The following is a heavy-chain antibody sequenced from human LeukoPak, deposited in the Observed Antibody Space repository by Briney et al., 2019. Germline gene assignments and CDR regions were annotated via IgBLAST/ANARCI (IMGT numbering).Heavy chain of an antibody. D-gene: IGHD5-18*01. V-gene: IGHV3-9*01. CDR2: ISWNSGNI. J-gene: IGHJ4*02. CDR3: AKGRGYNYGYIFGYFDY. Sequence: GGSLRLACAASGFTFADYAMHWVRQTPGKGLEWVSGISWNSGNIDYADSVKGRFTISRDNAKNSLYLQMNSLRAEDTALYYCAKGRGYNYGYIFGYFDYWGQGTLVTVSS. CDR1: GFTFADYA.